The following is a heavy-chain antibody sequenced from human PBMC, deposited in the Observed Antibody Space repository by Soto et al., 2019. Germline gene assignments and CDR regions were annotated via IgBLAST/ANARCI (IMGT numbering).Heavy chain of an antibody. CDR1: GYTFTSYG. Sequence: ASVKVSCKASGYTFTSYGISWVRQAPGQGLEWMGWISAYNGNTNYAQKLQGRVTMTTDTSTSTAYMELRSLRSDDTALYYFARELAVTTPYYYAYSARGTLVTVSS. J-gene: IGHJ4*02. V-gene: IGHV1-18*01. CDR3: ARELAVTTPYYYAY. D-gene: IGHD4-17*01. CDR2: ISAYNGNT.